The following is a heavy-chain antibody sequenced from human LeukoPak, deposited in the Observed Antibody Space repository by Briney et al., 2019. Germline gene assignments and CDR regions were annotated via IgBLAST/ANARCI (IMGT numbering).Heavy chain of an antibody. J-gene: IGHJ4*02. V-gene: IGHV2-70*13. CDR3: ARMMYGDLVDYFDF. Sequence: VSGPTLVNPTQTLTLTCTFSGFSLSTSGMCVSWIRQPPGKALEWLALIRWDDNKYYSTSLKTRLTISKDTSKNQVVLTMTNMDPVDAATYYCARMMYGDLVDYFDFWGQGTLVTVSS. CDR2: IRWDDNK. CDR1: GFSLSTSGMC. D-gene: IGHD4-17*01.